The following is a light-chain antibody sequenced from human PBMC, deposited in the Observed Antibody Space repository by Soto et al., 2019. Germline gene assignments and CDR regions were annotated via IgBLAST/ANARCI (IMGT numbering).Light chain of an antibody. CDR3: AAWDGSLNGWV. V-gene: IGLV1-36*01. CDR2: YDD. CDR1: SSNIKSNA. J-gene: IGLJ3*02. Sequence: QSVLTQPPSVSEAPRQRVTISCSGSSSNIKSNAVNWYQQLPGKAPKLLIYYDDLLPSGVSDRFSGSKSGTSASLAISGLQSEDEADYYCAAWDGSLNGWVFGGGTKLTVL.